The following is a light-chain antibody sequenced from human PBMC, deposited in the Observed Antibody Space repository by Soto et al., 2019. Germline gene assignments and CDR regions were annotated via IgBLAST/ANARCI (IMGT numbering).Light chain of an antibody. V-gene: IGLV2-14*01. CDR1: SSDGGGYNY. CDR3: TSYTTSNTRQIV. Sequence: QSALTQPASLSGSPGQSITISCTGTSSDGGGYNYVSWYQQHPGKAPKFMIYDVSNRPSGVSNRFSGSKSGNTASLTISGLQAEDEADYYCTSYTTSNTRQIVFGTGTKVTVL. CDR2: DVS. J-gene: IGLJ1*01.